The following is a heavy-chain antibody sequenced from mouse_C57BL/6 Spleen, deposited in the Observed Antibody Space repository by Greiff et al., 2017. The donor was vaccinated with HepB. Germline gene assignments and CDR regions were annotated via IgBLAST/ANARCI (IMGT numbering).Heavy chain of an antibody. CDR1: GFTFSSYA. CDR3: ARENGNDYFDY. V-gene: IGHV5-4*01. CDR2: ISDGGSYT. Sequence: EVQGVESGGGLVKPGGSLKLSCAASGFTFSSYAMSWVRQTPEKRLEWVATISDGGSYTYYPDNVKGRFTISRDNAKNNLYLQMSHLKSEDTAMYYCARENGNDYFDYWGQGTTLTVSS. J-gene: IGHJ2*01. D-gene: IGHD1-1*01.